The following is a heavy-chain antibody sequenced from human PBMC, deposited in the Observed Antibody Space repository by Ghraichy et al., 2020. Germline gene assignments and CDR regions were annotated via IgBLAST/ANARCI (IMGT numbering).Heavy chain of an antibody. CDR2: ITWNSAST. V-gene: IGHV3-23*01. J-gene: IGHJ4*02. CDR1: GFTFSGYA. CDR3: AKTGDSGWSYDY. D-gene: IGHD6-19*01. Sequence: GGSLRLSCAASGFTFSGYAMSWVRQAPGKGLEWVSTITWNSASTRYADSVKGRSTISRDNYKNAVYLQVTSLREDDTAVYFCAKTGDSGWSYDYWGRGTLVTGPS.